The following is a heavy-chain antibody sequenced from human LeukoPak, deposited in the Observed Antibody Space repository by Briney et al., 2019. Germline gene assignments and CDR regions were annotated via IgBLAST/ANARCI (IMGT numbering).Heavy chain of an antibody. CDR1: GGTFSSYA. CDR3: AKDDYGDQTGSFDY. Sequence: SVKVSCKASGGTFSSYAISWVRQAPGQGLEWMGGIIPIFGTANYAQKFQGRVTITADESTSTAYMELSSLRSEDTALYYCAKDDYGDQTGSFDYWGQGTLVTVSS. V-gene: IGHV1-69*13. CDR2: IIPIFGTA. J-gene: IGHJ4*02. D-gene: IGHD4-17*01.